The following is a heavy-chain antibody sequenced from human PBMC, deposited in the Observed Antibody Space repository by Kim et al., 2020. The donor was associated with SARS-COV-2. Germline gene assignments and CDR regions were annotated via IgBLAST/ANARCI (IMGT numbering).Heavy chain of an antibody. J-gene: IGHJ4*02. Sequence: GGSLRLSCAASGFTFSSYSMNWVRQAPGKGLEWVSYISSSSSTIYYADSVKGRFTISRDNAKNSLYLQMNSLRAEDTAVYYCASGYYYDSSGYYYTVEPFDYWDQGTLVTVSS. CDR3: ASGYYYDSSGYYYTVEPFDY. CDR2: ISSSSSTI. CDR1: GFTFSSYS. V-gene: IGHV3-48*04. D-gene: IGHD3-22*01.